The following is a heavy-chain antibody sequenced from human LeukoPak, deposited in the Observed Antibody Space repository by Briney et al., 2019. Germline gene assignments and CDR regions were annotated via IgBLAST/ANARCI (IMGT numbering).Heavy chain of an antibody. CDR1: GYTFTSYG. D-gene: IGHD3-9*01. J-gene: IGHJ4*02. CDR3: ATSAHLRYFDWSSFDC. V-gene: IGHV1-18*01. Sequence: GASVKVSCKASGYTFTSYGISWVRQAPGQGLEWMGWISAYNGNTNYAQKLQGRVTMTTDTSTSTAYMELRSLRSDDTAVYYCATSAHLRYFDWSSFDCWGQGTLVTVSS. CDR2: ISAYNGNT.